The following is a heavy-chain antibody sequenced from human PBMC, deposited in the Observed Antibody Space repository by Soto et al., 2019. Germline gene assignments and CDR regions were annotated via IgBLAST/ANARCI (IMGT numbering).Heavy chain of an antibody. Sequence: SETLSLPCTVSGGSISSGGYHWSWIRQHPGKGLEWIGYIYYSGSTYYNPSLKSRVTISVDTSKNQFSLKLSSVTAADTAVYYCARDRDTARAYWYFDLWGRGTLVTVSS. CDR2: IYYSGST. V-gene: IGHV4-31*03. D-gene: IGHD5-18*01. J-gene: IGHJ2*01. CDR1: GGSISSGGYH. CDR3: ARDRDTARAYWYFDL.